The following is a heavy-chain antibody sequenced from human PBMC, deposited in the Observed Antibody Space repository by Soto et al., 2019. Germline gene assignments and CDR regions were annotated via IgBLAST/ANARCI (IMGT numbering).Heavy chain of an antibody. CDR1: GFTFSSYW. J-gene: IGHJ5*02. CDR3: ARRVPAAPNWFDP. Sequence: PGGSLRLSCAASGFTFSSYWMSWVRQAPGKGLEWVANIKQDGSEKYYVDSVKGRFTISRDNAKNSLYLQMNSLRAEDTAVYYCARRVPAAPNWFDPWGQGTLVTVSS. V-gene: IGHV3-7*03. CDR2: IKQDGSEK. D-gene: IGHD2-2*01.